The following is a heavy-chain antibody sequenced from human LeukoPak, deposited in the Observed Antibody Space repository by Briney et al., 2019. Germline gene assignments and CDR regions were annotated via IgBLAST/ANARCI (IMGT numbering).Heavy chain of an antibody. CDR2: INSSSSTL. Sequence: PGGSLILSFAASVFTFSSYSMNWVPQAPGKVLEWVSYINSSSSTLYYAYSGNGRFTISRDNATSSLSLPMNSLRAEDTAVYYCARETISGVVPSSSYYIDVSGKGTTVTVSS. V-gene: IGHV3-48*01. CDR1: VFTFSSYS. J-gene: IGHJ6*03. CDR3: ARETISGVVPSSSYYIDV. D-gene: IGHD3-3*01.